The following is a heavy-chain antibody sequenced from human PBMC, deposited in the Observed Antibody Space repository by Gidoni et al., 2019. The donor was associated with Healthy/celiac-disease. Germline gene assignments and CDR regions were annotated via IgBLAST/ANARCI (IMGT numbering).Heavy chain of an antibody. CDR2: IKSDGSST. V-gene: IGHV3-74*01. CDR3: ARDPVVPAFHPFDY. D-gene: IGHD2-2*01. J-gene: IGHJ4*02. CDR1: GFTFRSYW. Sequence: EVQLVESGGGLVQPGGSLRLSCAASGFTFRSYWMHWVRQAPGKGLVWVSRIKSDGSSTSYADSVKGRFNISRDNAKNTLYLQMNSLRAEDTAVYYCARDPVVPAFHPFDYGGQGTLVTVSS.